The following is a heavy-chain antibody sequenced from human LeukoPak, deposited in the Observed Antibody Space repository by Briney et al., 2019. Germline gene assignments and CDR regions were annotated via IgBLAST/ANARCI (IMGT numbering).Heavy chain of an antibody. V-gene: IGHV4-4*07. Sequence: PSETLSLTCTVSGGSISSYSWSWLRQPAGKGLEWIGRIYTSGSTNYNPSLKSRVTISVDTSKNHFSLKLTSVTAADTAVYYCARDHSGVAGSGGDYYYYYYMDVWGKGTTVTISS. D-gene: IGHD6-19*01. CDR3: ARDHSGVAGSGGDYYYYYYMDV. CDR1: GGSISSYS. CDR2: IYTSGST. J-gene: IGHJ6*03.